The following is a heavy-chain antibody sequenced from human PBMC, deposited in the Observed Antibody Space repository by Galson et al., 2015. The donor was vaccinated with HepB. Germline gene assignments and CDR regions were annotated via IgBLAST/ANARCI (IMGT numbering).Heavy chain of an antibody. CDR3: ARRKSGSYYDYFDY. V-gene: IGHV3-11*06. CDR2: ISSSRSYT. Sequence: SLRLSCAASGFTFSDYYMSWIRQAPGKGLEWVSYISSSRSYTNYADSVKGRFTISRDNAKNSLYLQMNSLRAEDTAVYYTARRKSGSYYDYFDYWGPGTLVTVSS. J-gene: IGHJ4*02. CDR1: GFTFSDYY. D-gene: IGHD1-26*01.